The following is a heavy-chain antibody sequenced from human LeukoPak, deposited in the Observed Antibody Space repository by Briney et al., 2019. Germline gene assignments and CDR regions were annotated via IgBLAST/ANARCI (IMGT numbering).Heavy chain of an antibody. CDR2: IYTSGST. Sequence: SETLSLTCTVSGGSISSYYWSWIRQPAGKGLEWIGRIYTSGSTNYNPSLKSRVTMSVDTTKDQFSLKLSSVTAADTAVYYCARATPPYGSGSPSLYYYGMDVWGQGTTVTVSS. J-gene: IGHJ6*02. D-gene: IGHD3-10*01. CDR1: GGSISSYY. CDR3: ARATPPYGSGSPSLYYYGMDV. V-gene: IGHV4-4*07.